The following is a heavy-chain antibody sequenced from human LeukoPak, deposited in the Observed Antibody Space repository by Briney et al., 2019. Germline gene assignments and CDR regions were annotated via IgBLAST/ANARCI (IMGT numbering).Heavy chain of an antibody. J-gene: IGHJ4*02. V-gene: IGHV3-48*03. D-gene: IGHD4-11*01. CDR3: ARDFPTVTTSYFDY. Sequence: GGSLRLSCAASGFTFSSYEMNWVRQAPGKGLEWVSYISSSGSTIYYADSVKGRFTISRDNAKNLLYLQMNSLRAEDTAVYYCARDFPTVTTSYFDYWGQGTLVTVSS. CDR1: GFTFSSYE. CDR2: ISSSGSTI.